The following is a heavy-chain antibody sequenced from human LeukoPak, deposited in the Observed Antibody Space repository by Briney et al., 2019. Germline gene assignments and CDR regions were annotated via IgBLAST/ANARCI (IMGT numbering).Heavy chain of an antibody. CDR2: IYHSGST. J-gene: IGHJ4*02. CDR3: RRDLHYSDSSGPRGYYFDY. CDR1: GDSISSGNF. V-gene: IGHV4-38-2*02. D-gene: IGHD3-22*01. Sequence: SETLSLTCAVSGDSISSGNFCGWLRQPPGKGLEWIGSIYHSGSTYYNPSLKSRVTISVDTSKNQFSLKLSSVTAADTAVYYRRRDLHYSDSSGPRGYYFDYWGQGTLVTVSS.